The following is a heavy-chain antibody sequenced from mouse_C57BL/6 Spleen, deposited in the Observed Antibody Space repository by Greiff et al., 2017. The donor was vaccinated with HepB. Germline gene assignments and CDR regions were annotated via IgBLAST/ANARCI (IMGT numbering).Heavy chain of an antibody. D-gene: IGHD2-4*01. CDR3: AREGDYDGYYAMDY. CDR1: GISITTGNYR. CDR2: IYYSGTI. V-gene: IGHV3-5*01. J-gene: IGHJ4*01. Sequence: DVKLQESGPGLVKPSQTVFLTCTVTGISITTGNYRWSWIRQFPGNKLEWIGYIYYSGTITYNPSLTSRTTITRDTPKNQFFLEMNSLTAEDTATYYCAREGDYDGYYAMDYWGQGTSVTVSS.